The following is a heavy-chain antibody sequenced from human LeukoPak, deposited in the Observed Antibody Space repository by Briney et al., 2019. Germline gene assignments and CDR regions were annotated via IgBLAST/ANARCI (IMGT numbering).Heavy chain of an antibody. CDR2: INPSGGST. Sequence: ASVKVSCKASGYTFTSYYMHWVRQAPGQGLEWMGIINPSGGSTSYAQKFQGRVTMTRDTSTSTAYMELRSLTSDDAAVYYCARDEGSFDIWGQGTMVTVSS. CDR1: GYTFTSYY. J-gene: IGHJ3*02. V-gene: IGHV1-46*01. CDR3: ARDEGSFDI.